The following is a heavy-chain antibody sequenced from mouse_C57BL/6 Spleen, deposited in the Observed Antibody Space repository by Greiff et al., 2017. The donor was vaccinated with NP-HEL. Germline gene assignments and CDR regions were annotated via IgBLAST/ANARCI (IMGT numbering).Heavy chain of an antibody. Sequence: EVKLVESGGGLVKPGGSLKLSCAASGFTFSDYGMHWVRQAPEKGLEWVAYISSGSSTIYYADTVKGRFTISRDNAKNTLFLQMTSLRSEDTAMYYCARGGPYYGSSYVWFAYWGQGTLVTVSA. CDR2: ISSGSSTI. CDR3: ARGGPYYGSSYVWFAY. V-gene: IGHV5-17*01. J-gene: IGHJ3*01. D-gene: IGHD1-1*01. CDR1: GFTFSDYG.